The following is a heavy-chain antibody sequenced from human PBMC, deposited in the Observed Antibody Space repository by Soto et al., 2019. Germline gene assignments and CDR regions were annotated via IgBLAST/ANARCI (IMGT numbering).Heavy chain of an antibody. CDR2: IIPIFETA. V-gene: IGHV1-69*01. CDR1: GGTFNTFA. D-gene: IGHD6-13*01. J-gene: IGHJ4*02. CDR3: APSTSSSWQNAC. Sequence: QVQLEQSGAEVKKPGSSVKVSCKASGGTFNTFAISWVRQAPGQGLEWIGGIIPIFETANYAQRLQDRLTITADESPRTAYMELSRLTSDDTAIYFCAPSTSSSWQNACWGLGTLVVVSS.